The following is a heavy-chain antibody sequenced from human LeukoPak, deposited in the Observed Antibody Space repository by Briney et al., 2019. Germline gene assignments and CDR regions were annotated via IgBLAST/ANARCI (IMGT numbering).Heavy chain of an antibody. D-gene: IGHD3-22*01. CDR3: AKNYYDSSGYYYYSMDV. Sequence: AGGSLRLSCTASGFIFSDYSLNWVRQAPGKGLEWVSYIRSSSSTIHYADSVKGRFTISRDNAKNSLFLQMNSLRAEDTAVYYCAKNYYDSSGYYYYSMDVWGQGTTVTVSS. V-gene: IGHV3-48*04. CDR1: GFIFSDYS. CDR2: IRSSSSTI. J-gene: IGHJ6*02.